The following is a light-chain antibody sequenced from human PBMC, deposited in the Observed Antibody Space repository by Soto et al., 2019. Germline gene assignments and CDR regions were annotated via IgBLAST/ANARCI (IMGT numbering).Light chain of an antibody. Sequence: QSALIQPASVSGSPGQSITISCTGTSSDVGSYNLVSWYQQHPGKAPKRMIYEGSKRPSGVSNRFSGSKSGNTASLTISGLQAEDEADYYCCSYAGSSTYVFGTGTKVTVL. CDR2: EGS. CDR3: CSYAGSSTYV. V-gene: IGLV2-23*01. J-gene: IGLJ1*01. CDR1: SSDVGSYNL.